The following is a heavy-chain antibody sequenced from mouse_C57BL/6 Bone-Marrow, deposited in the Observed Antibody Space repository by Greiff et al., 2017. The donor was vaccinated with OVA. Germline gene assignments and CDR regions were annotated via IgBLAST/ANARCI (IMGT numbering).Heavy chain of an antibody. CDR3: ARHGGSSYWYFDV. CDR1: GFTFSDYG. J-gene: IGHJ1*03. D-gene: IGHD1-1*02. CDR2: ISTLAYSI. V-gene: IGHV5-15*01. Sequence: EVQGVESGGGLVQPGGSLKLSCAASGFTFSDYGMAWVRQAPRKGPEWVAFISTLAYSIYYADTVTGRFTLSRDNAKNTLYLEMSSLRSEDTAMYYCARHGGSSYWYFDVWGTGTTVTVSA.